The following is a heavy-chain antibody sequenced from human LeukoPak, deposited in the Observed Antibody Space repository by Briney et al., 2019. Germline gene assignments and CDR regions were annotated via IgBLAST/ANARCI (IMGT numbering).Heavy chain of an antibody. CDR2: ISERGST. CDR1: GEPFSGYY. CDR3: VRGRTDYYYYMDV. V-gene: IGHV4-34*01. Sequence: AETLSLTCGVSGEPFSGYYWSWIRQPPGKRLEWIGDISERGSTNYNPSLKRRVTISVDPYKNQFSLKLTSMTAADAAVYFCVRGRTDYYYYMDVWGKGATVTVSS. J-gene: IGHJ6*03.